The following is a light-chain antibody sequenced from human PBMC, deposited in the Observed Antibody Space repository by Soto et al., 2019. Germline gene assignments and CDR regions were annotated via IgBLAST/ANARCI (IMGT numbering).Light chain of an antibody. J-gene: IGLJ3*02. CDR1: SSDVGSYNL. Sequence: QSALTQPASVSGSPEQSITISCTGTSSDVGSYNLVSWYQQEPGKAPKVMISAVTQRPSGVPDRFSGSKSGNTASLTISGLQADDEADYFCCSYTASDLWVFGGGTKLTVL. CDR2: AVT. V-gene: IGLV2-14*02. CDR3: CSYTASDLWV.